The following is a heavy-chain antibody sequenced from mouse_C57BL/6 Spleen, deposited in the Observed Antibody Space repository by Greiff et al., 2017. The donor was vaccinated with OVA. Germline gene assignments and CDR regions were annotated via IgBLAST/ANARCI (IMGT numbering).Heavy chain of an antibody. Sequence: EVKLVESGEGLVKPGGSLKLSCAASGFTFSSYAMSWVRQTPEKRLEWVAYISSGGDYIYYADTVKGRFTISRDNARNTLYLQMSSLKSEDTAMYYCTREGPHYYGSSYGYFDVWGTGTTVTVSS. V-gene: IGHV5-9-1*02. J-gene: IGHJ1*03. CDR3: TREGPHYYGSSYGYFDV. CDR1: GFTFSSYA. D-gene: IGHD1-1*01. CDR2: ISSGGDYI.